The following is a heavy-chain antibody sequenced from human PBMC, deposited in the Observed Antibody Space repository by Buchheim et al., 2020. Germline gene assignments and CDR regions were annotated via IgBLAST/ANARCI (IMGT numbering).Heavy chain of an antibody. J-gene: IGHJ6*03. CDR2: INHSGST. CDR3: ARGLVYYYYMDV. V-gene: IGHV4-34*01. Sequence: QVQLQQWGAGLLKPSETLSLTCAVYGGSFSGYYWSWIRQPPGKGLEWIGEINHSGSTNYNPSLKSRVTISVDTSKNQFLLMLRSVTAADTAVYYCARGLVYYYYMDVWGKGTT. CDR1: GGSFSGYY.